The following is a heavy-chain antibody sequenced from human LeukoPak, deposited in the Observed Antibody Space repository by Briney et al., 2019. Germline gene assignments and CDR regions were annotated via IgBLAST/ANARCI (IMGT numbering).Heavy chain of an antibody. CDR2: ISSSSSTI. D-gene: IGHD3-10*01. J-gene: IGHJ4*02. CDR1: GFTFSSYS. V-gene: IGHV3-48*01. Sequence: PGGSLRLSCAASGFTFSSYSMNWVRQAPGKGLEWVSYISSSSSTIYYADSVKGRFTIPRDNAKNSLYLQMNSLRAEDTAVYYCARPPTYYYGSGSSQDAYYFDYWGQGTLVTVSS. CDR3: ARPPTYYYGSGSSQDAYYFDY.